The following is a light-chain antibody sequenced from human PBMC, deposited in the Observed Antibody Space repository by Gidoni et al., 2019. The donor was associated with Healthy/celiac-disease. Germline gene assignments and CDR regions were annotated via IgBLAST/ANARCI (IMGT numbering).Light chain of an antibody. Sequence: SPERTQDPAVPVALGQTVRITCQGDSLRSYYASSYQQKPGKAPVLVIYGKNNRPSGIPDRFSGSSSGNTASLTITGAQAEDEADYYCNSRDSSGNHWVFGGGTKLTVL. J-gene: IGLJ3*02. V-gene: IGLV3-19*01. CDR2: GKN. CDR1: SLRSYY. CDR3: NSRDSSGNHWV.